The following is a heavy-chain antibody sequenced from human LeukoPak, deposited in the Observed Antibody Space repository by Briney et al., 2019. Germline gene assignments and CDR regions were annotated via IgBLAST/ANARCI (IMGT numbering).Heavy chain of an antibody. CDR2: ISYDGNKQ. Sequence: PGGSLRLSCEASGFSFLSYGMHWVRQAPGKGLEWVAFISYDGNKQHYGDAVKGRFSISRGNSENTLYLQMNSLRVEDTGLYYCAKLAYDASGSSRPSFDIWGQGTMVTV. J-gene: IGHJ3*02. CDR1: GFSFLSYG. D-gene: IGHD3-22*01. CDR3: AKLAYDASGSSRPSFDI. V-gene: IGHV3-30*02.